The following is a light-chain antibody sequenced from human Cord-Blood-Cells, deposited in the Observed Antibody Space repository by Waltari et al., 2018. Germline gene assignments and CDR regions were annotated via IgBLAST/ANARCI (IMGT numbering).Light chain of an antibody. CDR1: SSEVGGYNY. CDR3: SSYTSSSTLSYV. V-gene: IGLV2-14*01. J-gene: IGLJ1*01. Sequence: QSALTQPASVSGSPGQSITISCTGTSSEVGGYNYVPWYQQHPGKAPKLMIYEVSNRPSGVSNRFSGSKSGNTASLTISGLQAEDEADYYCSSYTSSSTLSYVFGTGTKVTVL. CDR2: EVS.